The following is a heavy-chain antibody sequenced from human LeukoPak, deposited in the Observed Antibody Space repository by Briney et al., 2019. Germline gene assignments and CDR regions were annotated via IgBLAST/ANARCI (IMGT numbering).Heavy chain of an antibody. CDR3: ARDGSIAARYFDY. J-gene: IGHJ4*02. Sequence: GASVKVSCTASGGTFSSYAISWVRQAPGQGLEWMGRIIPILGIANYAQKFKGRVTITADKSTSTAYMELSSLRSEDTAVYYCARDGSIAARYFDYWGQGTLVTVSS. CDR1: GGTFSSYA. D-gene: IGHD6-6*01. CDR2: IIPILGIA. V-gene: IGHV1-69*04.